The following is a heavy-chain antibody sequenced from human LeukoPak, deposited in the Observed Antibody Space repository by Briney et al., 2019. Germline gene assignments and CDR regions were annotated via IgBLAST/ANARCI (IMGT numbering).Heavy chain of an antibody. D-gene: IGHD3-22*01. CDR2: ASYSGST. V-gene: IGHV4-39*01. J-gene: IGHJ3*02. Sequence: SETLSLTCIVPGGSIGTRIYYWVGTRHPPGTGREWIGCASYSGSTHYNPSLNSRVTISVDTSKNQFSLKLSSVTAADTAVYYCARLGDSSGDHPYGFDIWGQGTMVTVSS. CDR3: ARLGDSSGDHPYGFDI. CDR1: GGSIGTRIYY.